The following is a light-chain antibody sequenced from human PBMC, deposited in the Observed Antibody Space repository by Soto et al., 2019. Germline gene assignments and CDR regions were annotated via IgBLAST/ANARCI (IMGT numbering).Light chain of an antibody. CDR3: QQYNQWLT. Sequence: EIVVTQSPVTLSVSPGETATLSCRASQNVFNNLAWYQVKPGQAPRLLIYGASTRATGIPVRFSGSGSGTDFTLTIHSLLSEDFAVYYCQQYNQWLTFGGGTKVEIK. V-gene: IGKV3-15*01. CDR2: GAS. J-gene: IGKJ4*01. CDR1: QNVFNN.